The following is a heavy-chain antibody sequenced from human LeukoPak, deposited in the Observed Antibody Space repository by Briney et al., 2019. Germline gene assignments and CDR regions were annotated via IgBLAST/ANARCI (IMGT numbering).Heavy chain of an antibody. CDR3: ARQKGQWLDLDY. Sequence: GESLKISCKGFGYRFSSNWIGWVRQMPGKGLEWMGIIYPADSDTRYSPSVQGRATISVDKSISTAYLEWSTLKASDTAMYYCARQKGQWLDLDYWGQGTLVTVSS. CDR2: IYPADSDT. V-gene: IGHV5-51*01. CDR1: GYRFSSNW. J-gene: IGHJ4*02. D-gene: IGHD6-19*01.